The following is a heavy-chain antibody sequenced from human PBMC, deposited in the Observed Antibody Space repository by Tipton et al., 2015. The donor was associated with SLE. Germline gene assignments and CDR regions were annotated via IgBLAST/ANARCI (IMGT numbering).Heavy chain of an antibody. V-gene: IGHV3-7*01. CDR3: ARGGPGATNYFDY. D-gene: IGHD5-24*01. CDR1: GFTFNSYW. Sequence: GSLRLSCAASGFTFNSYWMSWVRQAPGKGLEWVANIKQDGSEKYYVDSVKGRFTISRDNAKNSLYLQMNSLRAEDTAVYYCARGGPGATNYFDYWGQGTLVTVSS. J-gene: IGHJ4*02. CDR2: IKQDGSEK.